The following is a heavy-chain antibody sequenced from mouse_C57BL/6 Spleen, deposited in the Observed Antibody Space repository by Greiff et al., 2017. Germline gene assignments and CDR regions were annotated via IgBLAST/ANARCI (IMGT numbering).Heavy chain of an antibody. J-gene: IGHJ1*03. Sequence: EVKLMESGGGLVKPGGSLKLSCAASGFTFSDYGMHWVRQAPEKGLEWVAYISSGSSTIYYADTVKGRFTISRDNAKSTLFLQMTSLRSEDTAMYYCARKDYGSSYNWYFDVWGTGTTVTVSS. V-gene: IGHV5-17*01. CDR1: GFTFSDYG. CDR2: ISSGSSTI. CDR3: ARKDYGSSYNWYFDV. D-gene: IGHD1-1*01.